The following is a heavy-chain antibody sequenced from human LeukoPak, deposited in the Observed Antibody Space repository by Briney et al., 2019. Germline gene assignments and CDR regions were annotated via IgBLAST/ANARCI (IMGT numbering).Heavy chain of an antibody. J-gene: IGHJ6*02. CDR2: ISSSSSYI. CDR1: GFTFSSYS. Sequence: GGSLRLSCAASGFTFSSYSMNWVRQAPGKGLVWVSSISSSSSYIYYADSVKGRFTISRDNAKNSLYLQMNSLRAEDTAVYYCARCYPTGGMDVWGQGTTVTVSS. D-gene: IGHD5-18*01. CDR3: ARCYPTGGMDV. V-gene: IGHV3-21*01.